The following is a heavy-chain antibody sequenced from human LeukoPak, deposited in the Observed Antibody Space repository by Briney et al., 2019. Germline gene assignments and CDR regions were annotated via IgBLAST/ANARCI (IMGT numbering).Heavy chain of an antibody. D-gene: IGHD3-9*01. CDR2: ISNSGS. V-gene: IGHV4-59*01. CDR3: ERGNYDILSDYSLPPPRGGFDH. Sequence: KPSETLCLTCTASGFAITLYYWTWIRQSPKKGLEWIADISNSGSNYNPALSSRLTITTDTSKNHFSLRLTSVSAADTAVYYCERGNYDILSDYSLPPPRGGFDHWGQGILVTVSS. CDR1: GFAITLYY. J-gene: IGHJ4*02.